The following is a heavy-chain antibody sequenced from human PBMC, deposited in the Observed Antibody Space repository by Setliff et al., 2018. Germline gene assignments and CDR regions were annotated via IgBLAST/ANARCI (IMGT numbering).Heavy chain of an antibody. D-gene: IGHD1-26*01. CDR2: FIAGDSST. CDR3: AKDRQPDCRWDIDY. CDR1: GFTLNIYT. J-gene: IGHJ4*02. Sequence: GGSLRLSCAASGFTLNIYTMSWVRQAPRKGMEWVASFIAGDSSTIYADSVKGRFTIFRDISKNTLYLQMNSLSADDTAVYFCAKDRQPDCRWDIDYWGQGTLVTVSS. V-gene: IGHV3-23*01.